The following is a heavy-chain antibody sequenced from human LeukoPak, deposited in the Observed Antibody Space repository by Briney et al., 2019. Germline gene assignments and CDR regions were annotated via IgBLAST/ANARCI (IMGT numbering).Heavy chain of an antibody. Sequence: GGSLRLSCAASGFTFSSYAMSWVRQAPGKGLEWVSAISGSGGSTYYADSVKGRFTISRDNAKNSLYLQMNSLRAEDTAVYYCARDGERIVGATTDYWGQGTLVTVSS. V-gene: IGHV3-23*01. CDR2: ISGSGGST. CDR3: ARDGERIVGATTDY. CDR1: GFTFSSYA. D-gene: IGHD1-26*01. J-gene: IGHJ4*02.